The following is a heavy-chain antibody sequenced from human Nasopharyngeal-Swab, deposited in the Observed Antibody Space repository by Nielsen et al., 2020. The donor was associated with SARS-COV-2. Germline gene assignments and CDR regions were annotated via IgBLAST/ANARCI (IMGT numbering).Heavy chain of an antibody. J-gene: IGHJ4*02. CDR1: AFTFSHYA. CDR3: AKPHLRYYDWLLFDY. Sequence: GESLKISCAGSAFTFSHYAMRWVRQAPGKGLEWVSAISGSGDNTYYADSVKGRLTISRDNPKNTLYLQMNSLRAEDTAVYYCAKPHLRYYDWLLFDYWGQGTLVTVSS. V-gene: IGHV3-23*01. D-gene: IGHD3-9*01. CDR2: ISGSGDNT.